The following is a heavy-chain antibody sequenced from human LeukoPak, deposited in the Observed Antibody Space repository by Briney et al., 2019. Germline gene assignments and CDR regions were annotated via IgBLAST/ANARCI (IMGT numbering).Heavy chain of an antibody. CDR2: INSSSSYI. CDR1: GFTFSSYS. Sequence: GGSLRLSCAASGFTFSSYSMNSVRQAPGKGLEWVSPINSSSSYIYYADSVKGRFTTSRDNAKNSLYLQMNSLRAEDTAVYYCARDDSGIQLWFDYWGQGTLVTVSS. V-gene: IGHV3-21*01. J-gene: IGHJ4*02. D-gene: IGHD5-18*01. CDR3: ARDDSGIQLWFDY.